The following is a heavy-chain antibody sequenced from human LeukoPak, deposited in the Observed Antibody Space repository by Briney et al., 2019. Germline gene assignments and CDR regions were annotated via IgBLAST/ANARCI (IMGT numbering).Heavy chain of an antibody. CDR2: ISWNSGSI. CDR1: GFTFDDYA. Sequence: GGSLRLSRAASGFTFDDYAMHWVRQAPGKGLEWVSGISWNSGSIGYADSVKGRFTISRDNAKSSLYLQMNSLRAEDTALYYCAKDMGYSSSWYVDYWGQGTLVTVSS. CDR3: AKDMGYSSSWYVDY. D-gene: IGHD6-13*01. J-gene: IGHJ4*02. V-gene: IGHV3-9*01.